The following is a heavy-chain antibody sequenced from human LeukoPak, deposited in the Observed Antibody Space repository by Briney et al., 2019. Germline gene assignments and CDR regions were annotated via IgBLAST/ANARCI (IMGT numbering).Heavy chain of an antibody. CDR2: ISSSSSYI. CDR3: ARVEVPAGN. J-gene: IGHJ4*02. D-gene: IGHD2-2*01. V-gene: IGHV3-21*01. CDR1: GFTFSSYS. Sequence: GGFLRLSCAASGFTFSSYSMNWVRQAPGKGLKWVSSISSSSSYIYYADSVKGRFTISRDNAKNSLYLQMNSLRAEDTAVYYCARVEVPAGNWGQGTLVTVSS.